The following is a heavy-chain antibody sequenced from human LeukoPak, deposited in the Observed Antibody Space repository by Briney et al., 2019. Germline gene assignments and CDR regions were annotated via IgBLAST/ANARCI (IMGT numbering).Heavy chain of an antibody. CDR2: ISSSDSTI. Sequence: GGSLRLSCAASGFTFSSYEMHWVRQAPGKGLEWVSYISSSDSTIYYADSVKGRFTISRDNAKNSLYLQMNSLRAEDTAVYYCARGTSVYTFDHWGQGTLVTVSS. D-gene: IGHD3-16*01. CDR1: GFTFSSYE. CDR3: ARGTSVYTFDH. J-gene: IGHJ4*02. V-gene: IGHV3-48*03.